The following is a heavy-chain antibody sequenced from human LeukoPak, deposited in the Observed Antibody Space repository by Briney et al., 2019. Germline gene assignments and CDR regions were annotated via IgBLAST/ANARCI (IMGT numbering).Heavy chain of an antibody. D-gene: IGHD6-19*01. J-gene: IGHJ4*02. V-gene: IGHV1-18*01. CDR3: AARIAVAGTQPSYFDY. CDR2: ISAYNGNT. CDR1: GYTVTSYG. Sequence: GPSVTVSCKASGYTVTSYGISWVRQAPGQGLEWMGWISAYNGNTNYAQMLQGRVTMTTDTSTSTAYMELRSLRSDDTAVYYCAARIAVAGTQPSYFDYWGQGTLVSASS.